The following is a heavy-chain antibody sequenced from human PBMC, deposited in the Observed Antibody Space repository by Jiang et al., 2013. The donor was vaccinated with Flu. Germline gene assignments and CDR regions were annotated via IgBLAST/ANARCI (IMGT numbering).Heavy chain of an antibody. V-gene: IGHV4-39*01. D-gene: IGHD6-19*01. Sequence: GPGLVKPSETLSLTCTVSGGSISSSSYYWGWIRQPPGKGLEWIGSIYYSGSTYYNPSLKSRVTISVDTSKNQFSLKLSSVTAADTAVYYCARHSAGSIAVAENNWYFDLWGPRHPGHCLL. CDR2: IYYSGST. CDR3: ARHSAGSIAVAENNWYFDL. CDR1: GGSISSSSYY. J-gene: IGHJ2*01.